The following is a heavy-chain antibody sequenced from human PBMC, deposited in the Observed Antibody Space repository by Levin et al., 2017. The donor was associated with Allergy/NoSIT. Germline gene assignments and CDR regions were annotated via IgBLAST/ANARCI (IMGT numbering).Heavy chain of an antibody. CDR3: ARDHSRSAVGTFDY. V-gene: IGHV3-30*04. CDR2: ISYDGSNK. CDR1: GFTFSSYA. Sequence: PGGSLRLSCAASGFTFSSYAMHWVRQAPGKGLEWVAVISYDGSNKYYADSVKGRFTISRDNSKNTLYLQMNSLRAEDTAVYYCARDHSRSAVGTFDYWGQGTLVTVSS. D-gene: IGHD2-21*02. J-gene: IGHJ4*02.